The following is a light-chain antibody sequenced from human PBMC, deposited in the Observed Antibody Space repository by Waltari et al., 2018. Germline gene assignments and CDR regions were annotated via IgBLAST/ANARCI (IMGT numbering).Light chain of an antibody. CDR1: SSDVGGFDY. V-gene: IGLV2-8*01. CDR2: EVS. Sequence: QSALTQPPSASGSPGPSVTISCTGTSSDVGGFDYVSWYQQHPGKAPRLMIYEVSKRPSGVPDRFSGSKSGNTASLTVSGLQVEDEADYYCSSFAGSSQMLFGGGTKLTVL. J-gene: IGLJ2*01. CDR3: SSFAGSSQML.